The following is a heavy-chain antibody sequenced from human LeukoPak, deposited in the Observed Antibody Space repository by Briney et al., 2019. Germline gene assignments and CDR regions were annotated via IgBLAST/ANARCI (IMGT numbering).Heavy chain of an antibody. CDR1: GGSISSGGYY. CDR2: IYHSGST. CDR3: ARERYIVVVPAATGYYYMDV. D-gene: IGHD2-2*01. J-gene: IGHJ6*03. V-gene: IGHV4-30-2*01. Sequence: PSQTLSLTCTVSGGSISSGGYYWSWIRQPPGKGLEWIGYIYHSGSTYYNPSLKSRVTISVDRSKNQFSLKLSSVTAADTAVYYCARERYIVVVPAATGYYYMDVWGKGTTVTVSS.